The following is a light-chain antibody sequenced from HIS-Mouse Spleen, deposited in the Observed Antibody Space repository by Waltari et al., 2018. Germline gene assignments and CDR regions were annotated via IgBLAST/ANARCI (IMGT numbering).Light chain of an antibody. CDR2: KDS. V-gene: IGLV3-25*03. CDR3: QSADSSGTYPV. J-gene: IGLJ3*02. Sequence: SYELTPPPSVPLPPRQTARLTISGDALPKQYAYVYQQKPGQAPVLVIYKDSERPSGIPERFSGSSSGTTVTLTISGVQAEDEADYYCQSADSSGTYPVFGGGTKLTVL. CDR1: ALPKQY.